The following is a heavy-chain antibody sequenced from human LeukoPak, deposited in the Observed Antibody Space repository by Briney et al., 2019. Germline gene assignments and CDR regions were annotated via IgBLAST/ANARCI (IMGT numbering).Heavy chain of an antibody. J-gene: IGHJ4*02. CDR1: GFTSSSYG. CDR2: IRYDGSNK. D-gene: IGHD1-26*01. CDR3: ARGSEWELLGSCDY. V-gene: IGHV3-30*02. Sequence: GGSLRLSCAASGFTSSSYGMHWVRQAPGKGLEWVAFIRYDGSNKYYADSVKGRFTISRDNSKNTLYLQMNSLRAEDTAVYYCARGSEWELLGSCDYWGQGTLVTVSS.